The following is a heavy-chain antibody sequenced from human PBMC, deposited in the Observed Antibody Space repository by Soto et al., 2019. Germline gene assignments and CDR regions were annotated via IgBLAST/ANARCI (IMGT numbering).Heavy chain of an antibody. J-gene: IGHJ6*03. CDR1: GGSISSYY. V-gene: IGHV4-59*08. CDR3: ARHPKTGTTSSLFPGGHYYYMDV. D-gene: IGHD1-7*01. CDR2: IYYSGST. Sequence: SETLSLTCTVSGGSISSYYWSWIRQPPGKGLEWIGYIYYSGSTNYNPSLKSRVTISVDTSKNQFSLKLSSVTAADTAVYYCARHPKTGTTSSLFPGGHYYYMDVWGKGTTVTVSS.